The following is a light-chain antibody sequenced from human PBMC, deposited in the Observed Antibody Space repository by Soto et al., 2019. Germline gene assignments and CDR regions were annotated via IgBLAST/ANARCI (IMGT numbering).Light chain of an antibody. CDR3: QQRSNWLIT. CDR2: DAS. V-gene: IGKV3D-20*02. Sequence: EIVLTQSPGTLSLSPGERATLSCRASQSVSSSSLAWYQQEPGQAPRLLIYDASNRATGIPARFSGSGSGTDFTLTISSLEPEDFAVYYCQQRSNWLITFGQGTRLEIK. CDR1: QSVSSSS. J-gene: IGKJ5*01.